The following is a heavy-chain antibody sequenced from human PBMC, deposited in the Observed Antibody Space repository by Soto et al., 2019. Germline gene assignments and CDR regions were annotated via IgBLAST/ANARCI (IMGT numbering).Heavy chain of an antibody. D-gene: IGHD3-3*01. J-gene: IGHJ6*02. Sequence: GGSLRLSCAASGFTFSSYEMNWVRQAPGQGLEWVSYISDSGGTVYYADSVKGRFTVSRDNAQNSVYLQMNSLRTEDTAVYYCARDLLHYDFWSGYSAYFYYGMEVWGPGTTVTVTS. V-gene: IGHV3-48*03. CDR3: ARDLLHYDFWSGYSAYFYYGMEV. CDR2: ISDSGGTV. CDR1: GFTFSSYE.